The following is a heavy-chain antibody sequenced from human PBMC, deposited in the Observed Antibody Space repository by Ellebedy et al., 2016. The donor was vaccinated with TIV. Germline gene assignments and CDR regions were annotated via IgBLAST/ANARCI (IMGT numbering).Heavy chain of an antibody. CDR1: GGSFSGFS. Sequence: SETLSLXXAVYGGSFSGFSWSWIRQSPGMGLEWIGEIIYSGTTNYNPSLKSRVTISIDTSRNKFSLQLRSVTAADTAVYYCARDSLPFPSGSYFDSWGRGTLVTVSS. CDR2: IIYSGTT. J-gene: IGHJ5*01. D-gene: IGHD3-10*01. V-gene: IGHV4-34*12. CDR3: ARDSLPFPSGSYFDS.